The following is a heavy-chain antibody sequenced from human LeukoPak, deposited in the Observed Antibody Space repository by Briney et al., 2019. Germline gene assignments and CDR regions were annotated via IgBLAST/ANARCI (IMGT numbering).Heavy chain of an antibody. V-gene: IGHV3-9*01. Sequence: GRSLRLSCAASGFTFDDYAMHWVRQAPGKGLEWVSGISWNSGSIGYADPVKGRFTISRDNAKNSLYLQMNSLRAEDTALYYCAKDSRSTSSWYFQHWGRAPWSPSPQ. CDR3: AKDSRSTSSWYFQH. CDR2: ISWNSGSI. J-gene: IGHJ1*01. CDR1: GFTFDDYA. D-gene: IGHD6-13*01.